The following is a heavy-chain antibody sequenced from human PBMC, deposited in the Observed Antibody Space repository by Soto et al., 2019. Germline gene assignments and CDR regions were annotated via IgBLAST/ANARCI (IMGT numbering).Heavy chain of an antibody. V-gene: IGHV1-69*01. CDR1: GGTFSSYA. D-gene: IGHD3-22*01. CDR3: ARDRGDYYDSSGYYPPDYYYGMDV. CDR2: IIPIFGTA. J-gene: IGHJ6*02. Sequence: QVQLVQSGAEVKKPGSSVKVSCKASGGTFSSYAISWVRQAPGQGLEWMGGIIPIFGTANYAQKFQGRVTITADESTSTAYMELSSLRSEDTAVYYCARDRGDYYDSSGYYPPDYYYGMDVWDQGTTVTVSS.